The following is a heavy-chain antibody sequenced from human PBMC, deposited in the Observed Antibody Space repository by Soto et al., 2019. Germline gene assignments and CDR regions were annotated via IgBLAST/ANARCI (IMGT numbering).Heavy chain of an antibody. D-gene: IGHD5-18*01. CDR3: ARNGYTYGMDV. CDR1: GGSTSSGGFY. Sequence: KPSETLSLTXTVSGGSTSSGGFYWSWIRQHPGKGLEWIGYIYYSGISYYNPSLKSRVSISLDTSRNQFSMTLNSVTAADTAVYYCARNGYTYGMDVWGQGATVTVSS. V-gene: IGHV4-31*02. J-gene: IGHJ6*02. CDR2: IYYSGIS.